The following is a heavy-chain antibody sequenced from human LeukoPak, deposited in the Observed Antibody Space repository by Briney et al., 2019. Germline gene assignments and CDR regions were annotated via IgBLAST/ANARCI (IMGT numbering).Heavy chain of an antibody. CDR2: INHSGST. D-gene: IGHD6-13*01. CDR1: GGSFSGYY. J-gene: IGHJ4*02. V-gene: IGHV4-34*01. Sequence: SETLSLTCAVYGGSFSGYYWSWIRQPPGKGLEWIGEINHSGSTNYNPSHKSRVTISVDTSKNQFSLKLSSVTAADTAVYYCARGVWDSSSWSRRRYYFDYWGQGTLVTVSS. CDR3: ARGVWDSSSWSRRRYYFDY.